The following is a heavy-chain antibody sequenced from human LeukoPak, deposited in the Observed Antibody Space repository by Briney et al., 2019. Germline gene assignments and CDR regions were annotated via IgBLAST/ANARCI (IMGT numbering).Heavy chain of an antibody. CDR3: ANGKNDYSNFDY. D-gene: IGHD4-11*01. CDR1: GFTFDDYA. CDR2: ISWNSGSI. V-gene: IGHV3-9*01. Sequence: PGGSLRLSCAASGFTFDDYAMHWVRQAPGKGLEWVSGISWNSGSIGYADSVKGRFTISRDNAKNSLYLQMNSLRAEDTALYYCANGKNDYSNFDYWGQGTLVTVSS. J-gene: IGHJ4*02.